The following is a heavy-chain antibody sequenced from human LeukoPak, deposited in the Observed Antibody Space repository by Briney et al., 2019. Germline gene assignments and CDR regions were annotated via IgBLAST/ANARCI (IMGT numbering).Heavy chain of an antibody. Sequence: GGSLRLSCEASGFSFSDYSMNWVRQAPGKGLEWVSYIYSSNSLIYYAESVKGRFTVSGDNAKNSLYLQINSLRAEDTAVYYCARPRREGYNYDFDLWGQGTLVTVSS. J-gene: IGHJ4*02. CDR2: IYSSNSLI. D-gene: IGHD5-24*01. V-gene: IGHV3-48*04. CDR3: ARPRREGYNYDFDL. CDR1: GFSFSDYS.